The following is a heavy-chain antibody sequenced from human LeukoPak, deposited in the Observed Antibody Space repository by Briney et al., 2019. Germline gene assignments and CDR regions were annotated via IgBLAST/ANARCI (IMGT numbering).Heavy chain of an antibody. D-gene: IGHD3-10*01. CDR3: AKGETYYYGSGSYFLDY. J-gene: IGHJ4*02. Sequence: GGSLRLSCAASGFTFSSYGMSWVRQAPGKGLEWVSAISGSGGSTYYADSVKGRFTISRDNSKNTLYLQMNSLRAEDTAVYYCAKGETYYYGSGSYFLDYWGQGTLVTVSS. V-gene: IGHV3-23*01. CDR1: GFTFSSYG. CDR2: ISGSGGST.